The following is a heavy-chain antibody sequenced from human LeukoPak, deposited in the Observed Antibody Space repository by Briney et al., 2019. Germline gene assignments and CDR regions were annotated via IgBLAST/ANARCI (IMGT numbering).Heavy chain of an antibody. CDR1: GYTFTSYW. CDR3: ARTAQDFYYSGSPDY. V-gene: IGHV5-10-1*01. Sequence: GESLRISCQGSGYTFTSYWISWVRQMPGKGLEWMGMIDPTDSYTNYSPSFQGHVTISADKSISTAYLQWSSLKSSDTAMYYCARTAQDFYYSGSPDYWGQGTLVTVSS. J-gene: IGHJ4*02. D-gene: IGHD3-10*01. CDR2: IDPTDSYT.